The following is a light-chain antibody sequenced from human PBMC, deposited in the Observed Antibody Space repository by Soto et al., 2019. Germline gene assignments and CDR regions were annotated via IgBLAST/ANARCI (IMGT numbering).Light chain of an antibody. Sequence: VLTQPTSVSGSPGQSITIACTGSSNDIGAYNYVSWYRQHPGKAPRLLIYDVARWPSGVPDRFSGSKSGNTASLTISGLQAEDEADYFCCSYAGGYTYLFGTGTKVTVL. CDR1: SNDIGAYNY. V-gene: IGLV2-11*01. J-gene: IGLJ1*01. CDR2: DVA. CDR3: CSYAGGYTYL.